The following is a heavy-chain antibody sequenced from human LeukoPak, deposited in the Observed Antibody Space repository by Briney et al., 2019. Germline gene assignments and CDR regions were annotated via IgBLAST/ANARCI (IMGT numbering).Heavy chain of an antibody. CDR3: AREGGGSYYYYGMDV. Sequence: GGSLRLSCAASGFTFSSYAMSWVRQAPGKGLEWVSAISGSGGSTYYADSVKGRFTISRDNSKNTLYLQMNSLRAEDTAVYYCAREGGGSYYYYGMDVWGQGTTVTISS. J-gene: IGHJ6*02. CDR1: GFTFSSYA. CDR2: ISGSGGST. V-gene: IGHV3-23*01. D-gene: IGHD5-24*01.